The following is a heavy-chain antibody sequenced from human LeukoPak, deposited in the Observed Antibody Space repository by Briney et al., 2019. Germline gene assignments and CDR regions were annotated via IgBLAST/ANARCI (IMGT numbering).Heavy chain of an antibody. J-gene: IGHJ4*02. CDR3: ARDEGYDFWSGYYQDY. CDR1: GFTFSSYA. CDR2: LTDSGGTT. V-gene: IGHV3-23*01. D-gene: IGHD3-3*01. Sequence: GGSLRLSCVASGFTFSSYAMGWVRQAPGKRPEWVSSLTDSGGTTYYVDSVKGRFTISRDNSKNTLYLHMNSLRAEDTAMYYCARDEGYDFWSGYYQDYWGQGTLVTVSS.